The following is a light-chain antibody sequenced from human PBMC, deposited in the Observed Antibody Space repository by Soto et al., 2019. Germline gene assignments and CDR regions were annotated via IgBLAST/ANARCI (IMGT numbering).Light chain of an antibody. V-gene: IGKV1-5*01. CDR1: QSISHF. CDR3: QQYTSYSRA. CDR2: DAS. Sequence: DIQMTQSPSTLSASVGERVTITCRASQSISHFLAWYQQKPGKVPKLLIYDASNLGSGVPSRFSGSGSGTDFTLTISGLQPDDFTTYYCQQYTSYSRAFGQGTKVDIK. J-gene: IGKJ1*01.